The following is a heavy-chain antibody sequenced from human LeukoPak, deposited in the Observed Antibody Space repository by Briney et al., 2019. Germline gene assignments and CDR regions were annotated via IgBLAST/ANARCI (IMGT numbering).Heavy chain of an antibody. CDR3: ARAVYYYDSSGYYDLECWFDP. J-gene: IGHJ5*02. Sequence: GASVKVSCKASGGTFSSYAISWVRQAPGQGLEWRGGIIPTFVTANYAQKFQGRVTITTDESTSTAYMELSSLRSEDTAVYYCARAVYYYDSSGYYDLECWFDPWGQGTLVTVSS. CDR2: IIPTFVTA. D-gene: IGHD3-22*01. CDR1: GGTFSSYA. V-gene: IGHV1-69*05.